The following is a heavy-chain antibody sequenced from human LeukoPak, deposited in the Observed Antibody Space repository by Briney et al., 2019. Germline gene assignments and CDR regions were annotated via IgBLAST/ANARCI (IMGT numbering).Heavy chain of an antibody. J-gene: IGHJ4*02. CDR2: ISYDGSNK. V-gene: IGHV3-30-3*01. D-gene: IGHD6-13*01. CDR1: GFTFGSYA. Sequence: GGSLRLSCAASGFTFGSYAMHWVRQAPGKGLEWVAVISYDGSNKYYADSVKGRFTISRDNSKNTLYLQMNSLRAEDTAVYYCAREGRSSSWYASFDYWGQGTLVTVSS. CDR3: AREGRSSSWYASFDY.